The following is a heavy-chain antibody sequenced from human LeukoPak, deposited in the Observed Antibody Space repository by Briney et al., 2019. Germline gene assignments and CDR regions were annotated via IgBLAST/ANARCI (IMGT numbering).Heavy chain of an antibody. CDR3: AREGGVKWQWRDGNWFDP. CDR2: IYYSGST. CDR1: GPSISSSSYD. J-gene: IGHJ5*02. D-gene: IGHD6-19*01. Sequence: SPCLSPACTLSGPSISSSSYDWGWIRQPPGKGLESFGSIYYSGSTYYNPSLTSRVPISVDTSKNPFSLKLSSVTAAHTAVYSSAREGGVKWQWRDGNWFDPWGQGTLVTVSS. V-gene: IGHV4-39*07.